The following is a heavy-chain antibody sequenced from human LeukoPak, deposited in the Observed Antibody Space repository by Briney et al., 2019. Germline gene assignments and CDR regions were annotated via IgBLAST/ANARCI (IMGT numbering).Heavy chain of an antibody. CDR3: ARDPLVATLSASY. V-gene: IGHV4-30-4*08. CDR1: GGPINNYY. J-gene: IGHJ4*02. Sequence: PSETLSLTCTVSGGPINNYYWSWIRQPPGKGLEWIGYIYYSGSTYYNPSLKSRVTISVDTSKNQFSLKLSSVTAADTAVYYCARDPLVATLSASYWGQGTLVTVSS. CDR2: IYYSGST. D-gene: IGHD5-12*01.